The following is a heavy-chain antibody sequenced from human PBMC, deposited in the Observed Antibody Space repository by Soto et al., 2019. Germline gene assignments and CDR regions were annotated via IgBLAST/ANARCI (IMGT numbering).Heavy chain of an antibody. Sequence: QPGGSLRLSCVASGMTFSNYWMNWVRQTPGKGLEWVANISPDGSAKAYVDSVKGRFTVSRDNAKNSFYLQMNSLRAEDTAVYFCAAWDISNPWGQGTLVTVS. CDR3: AAWDISNP. D-gene: IGHD5-12*01. J-gene: IGHJ4*02. V-gene: IGHV3-7*01. CDR1: GMTFSNYW. CDR2: ISPDGSAK.